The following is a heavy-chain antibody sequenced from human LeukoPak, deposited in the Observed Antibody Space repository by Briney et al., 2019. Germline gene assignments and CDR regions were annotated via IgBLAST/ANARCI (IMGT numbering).Heavy chain of an antibody. Sequence: GRSLRLSCRASGFTFGDYALSWVRQAPGKGLEWVGFMRSKAYGGTPDYAASVKGRFTISRDNAKNSLYLQMNSLRVEDTAVYYCARDQRSSPNYYMDVWGKGTTVTISS. J-gene: IGHJ6*03. V-gene: IGHV3-49*04. CDR1: GFTFGDYA. CDR3: ARDQRSSPNYYMDV. D-gene: IGHD6-13*01. CDR2: MRSKAYGGTP.